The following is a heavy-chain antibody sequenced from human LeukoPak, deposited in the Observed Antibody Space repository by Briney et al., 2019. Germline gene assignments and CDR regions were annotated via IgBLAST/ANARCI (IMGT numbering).Heavy chain of an antibody. Sequence: GGSLRLSCAASGFTFSDYYMSWIRQAPGKGLEWVSYISISGSTIYYADSVKGRFTISRDNAKNSLYLQMNSLRAEDTAVYYCARGSLRHSSYGMDVWGQGTTVTVSS. J-gene: IGHJ6*02. CDR3: ARGSLRHSSYGMDV. CDR1: GFTFSDYY. V-gene: IGHV3-11*01. CDR2: ISISGSTI. D-gene: IGHD2-15*01.